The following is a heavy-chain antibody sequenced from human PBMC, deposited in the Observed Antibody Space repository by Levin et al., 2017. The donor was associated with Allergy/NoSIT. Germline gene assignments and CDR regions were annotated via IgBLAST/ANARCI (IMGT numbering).Heavy chain of an antibody. V-gene: IGHV1-58*01. J-gene: IGHJ3*02. CDR3: AADRMGVFIAFDI. CDR1: GFTFTSSA. D-gene: IGHD3-16*01. CDR2: IVVGSGNT. Sequence: SVKVSCKASGFTFTSSAVQWVRQARGQRLEWIGWIVVGSGNTNYAQKFQERVTITRDMSTSTAYMELSSLRSEDTAVYYCAADRMGVFIAFDIWGQGTMVTVSS.